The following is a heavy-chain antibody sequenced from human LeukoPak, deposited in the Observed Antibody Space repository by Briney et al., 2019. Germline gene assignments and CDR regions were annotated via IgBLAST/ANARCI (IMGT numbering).Heavy chain of an antibody. Sequence: GESLKISCQGSGYTFTSYWIGWVRQMPVKGLEWMGSIYPGDSDTKYSPSFQGQVTISVDKSTNTANLQWKSLKASDTAMYYCARQIDNNLSDAFDIWGQGTMVTVSS. V-gene: IGHV5-51*01. CDR2: IYPGDSDT. CDR1: GYTFTSYW. J-gene: IGHJ3*02. D-gene: IGHD1/OR15-1a*01. CDR3: ARQIDNNLSDAFDI.